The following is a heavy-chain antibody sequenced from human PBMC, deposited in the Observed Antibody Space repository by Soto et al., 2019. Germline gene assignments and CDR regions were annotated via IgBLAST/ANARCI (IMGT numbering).Heavy chain of an antibody. D-gene: IGHD5-12*01. Sequence: SETLSLTCTLSSGSLISGDYYWSWIRQPPGKGLEWIGYIYYSGRTYYNPTLKSRVTISVDTSKNQFSLKLSAVTAADTAVDYCARRRGYSGYDYYYYGMDVWGQGTTVTVSS. V-gene: IGHV4-30-4*01. J-gene: IGHJ6*02. CDR3: ARRRGYSGYDYYYYGMDV. CDR2: IYYSGRT. CDR1: SGSLISGDYY.